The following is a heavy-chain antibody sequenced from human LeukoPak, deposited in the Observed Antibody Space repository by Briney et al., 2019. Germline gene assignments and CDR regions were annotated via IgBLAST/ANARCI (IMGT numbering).Heavy chain of an antibody. CDR3: ATPFTISGATDAFDI. V-gene: IGHV3-7*01. Sequence: GGSLRLSCAASRFTFSSYWMNWVRQAPGKGREWVANIKQDGSEKYYVDSVKGRFTISRDNAKNSLYLQMNSLRAEDTAVYYCATPFTISGATDAFDIWGQGTMVTVSS. J-gene: IGHJ3*02. CDR1: RFTFSSYW. CDR2: IKQDGSEK. D-gene: IGHD3-3*01.